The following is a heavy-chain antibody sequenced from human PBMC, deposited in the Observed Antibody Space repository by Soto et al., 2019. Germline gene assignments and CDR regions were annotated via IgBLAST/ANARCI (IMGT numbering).Heavy chain of an antibody. Sequence: KTSETLSLTCAVYGGSVNGYYWNWIRQPPGKGLEWIGEINHTGGTHYNPSLKSRATMSVDTSKNQFSLRLSSVTAADTAIYYCATRITVFGLLIPPFDPWGQGTQVTVSS. CDR3: ATRITVFGLLIPPFDP. CDR1: GGSVNGYY. V-gene: IGHV4-34*01. D-gene: IGHD3-3*01. CDR2: INHTGGT. J-gene: IGHJ5*02.